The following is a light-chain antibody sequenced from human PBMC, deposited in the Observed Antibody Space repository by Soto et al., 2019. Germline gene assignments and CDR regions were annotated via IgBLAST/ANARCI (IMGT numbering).Light chain of an antibody. V-gene: IGLV1-47*02. CDR1: SSNIGSNY. CDR2: SNN. Sequence: QSVLTQPHSASGTPGQRVTISCSGSSSNIGSNYVFWYQQLPGTAPKLLVYSNNQRPSGVPDRFSGSKSGTSASLAISGLRSEDEADYYCAACDDSLSVWVFAGGTKLTVL. CDR3: AACDDSLSVWV. J-gene: IGLJ3*02.